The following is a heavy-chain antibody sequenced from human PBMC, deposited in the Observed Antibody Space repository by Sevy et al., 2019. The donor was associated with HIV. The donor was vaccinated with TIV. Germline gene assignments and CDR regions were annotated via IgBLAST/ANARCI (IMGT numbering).Heavy chain of an antibody. CDR2: IWFDGSNT. J-gene: IGHJ4*02. Sequence: GGSLRLTCAASGFTFSTYGMHWVRQAPGKGLEWVAVIWFDGSNTYYADSVKGRYTISRDIAKNTLHLQMNSLRAEDTAVYYCARDLEFYDYGDYGPAFMPDYWGQGTLVTVSS. V-gene: IGHV3-33*01. CDR3: ARDLEFYDYGDYGPAFMPDY. D-gene: IGHD4-17*01. CDR1: GFTFSTYG.